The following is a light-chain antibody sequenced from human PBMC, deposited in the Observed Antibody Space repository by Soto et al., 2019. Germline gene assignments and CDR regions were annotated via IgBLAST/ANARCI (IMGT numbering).Light chain of an antibody. J-gene: IGKJ5*01. V-gene: IGKV1-13*02. CDR2: DAS. CDR1: QGISSA. Sequence: AIQLTQSPSSLSASVGDRVTITCRASQGISSALVWYQQKPGTAPKVLIYDASSLESGVPSRCSGSGSGTDVTLTISSLQPEDFATYFCQQFNSYPITFGQGTRLEIK. CDR3: QQFNSYPIT.